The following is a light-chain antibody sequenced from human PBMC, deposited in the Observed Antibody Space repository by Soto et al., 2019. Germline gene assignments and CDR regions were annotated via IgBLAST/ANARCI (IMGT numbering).Light chain of an antibody. Sequence: DIQMTQSPSSLSASVGDRVTIICEASKDITNYLTWYQQKPGKAPKLLIHDTSNLETEVQSRFSGSGSGTYFSSTISSRQPEDIAPYFCQQFDSPPLTFGQGTRLEIK. CDR2: DTS. CDR1: KDITNY. CDR3: QQFDSPPLT. J-gene: IGKJ5*01. V-gene: IGKV1-33*01.